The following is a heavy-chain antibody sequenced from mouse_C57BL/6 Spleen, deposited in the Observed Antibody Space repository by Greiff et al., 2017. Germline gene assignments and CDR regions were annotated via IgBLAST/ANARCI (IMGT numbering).Heavy chain of an antibody. V-gene: IGHV1-69*01. CDR3: ASSYGNYEAWFAY. D-gene: IGHD2-10*02. CDR1: GYTFTSYW. Sequence: VQLQQPGAELVMPGASVKLSCKASGYTFTSYWMHWVKQRPGQGLEWIGEIDPSDSYTNYNQKFKGKSTLTVDKSSSTAYMQLSSLTSEDSAVYYCASSYGNYEAWFAYWGQGTLVTVSA. CDR2: IDPSDSYT. J-gene: IGHJ3*01.